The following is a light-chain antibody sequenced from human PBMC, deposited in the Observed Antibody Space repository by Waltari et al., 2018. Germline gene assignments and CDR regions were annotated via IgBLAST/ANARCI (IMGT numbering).Light chain of an antibody. CDR1: QSISNW. Sequence: DIQMTQSPSTLSASVGDRVTITCRASQSISNWLAWYQQKPGKAPKLLIYKASTLESGVPSRFSGSGSGTEFTLTISSLQPDDFATYYCQQYNSYSLLTFGGGTKVKIK. CDR3: QQYNSYSLLT. CDR2: KAS. V-gene: IGKV1-5*03. J-gene: IGKJ4*01.